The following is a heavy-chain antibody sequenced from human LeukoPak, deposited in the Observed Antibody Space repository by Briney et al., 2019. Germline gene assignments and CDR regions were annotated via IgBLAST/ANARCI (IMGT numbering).Heavy chain of an antibody. Sequence: ASVTVSCKASGYTFTSYGISWVRQAPGQGLEWMGWISAYNGNTNYAQKLQGRVTMTTDTSTSTAYMELRSLRSDDTAVYCCARDQAGPYYYGSGSPYGMDVWGQGTTVTVSS. CDR2: ISAYNGNT. CDR1: GYTFTSYG. V-gene: IGHV1-18*01. J-gene: IGHJ6*02. D-gene: IGHD3-10*01. CDR3: ARDQAGPYYYGSGSPYGMDV.